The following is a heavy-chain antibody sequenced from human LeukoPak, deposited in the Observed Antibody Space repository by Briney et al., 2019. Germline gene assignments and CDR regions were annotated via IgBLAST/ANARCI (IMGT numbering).Heavy chain of an antibody. CDR1: KFAFSSYA. Sequence: GGSLRLSCAASKFAFSSYALSWVRQAPGKGLEWVSAISGGGGNTYYADSVKGRFTISRDNSKNTLYLQMNSLRAEDTAVYYCGKNRYSGSLSPFNIWGQGTMVTVSS. V-gene: IGHV3-23*01. CDR3: GKNRYSGSLSPFNI. D-gene: IGHD1-26*01. CDR2: ISGGGGNT. J-gene: IGHJ3*02.